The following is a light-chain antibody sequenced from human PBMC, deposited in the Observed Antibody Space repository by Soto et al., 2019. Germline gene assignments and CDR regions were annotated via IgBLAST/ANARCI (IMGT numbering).Light chain of an antibody. CDR1: QSVGSY. Sequence: ETVLTQSPDTLSLSPGERVTLSCRASQSVGSYLVWYQQKPGQAPMLLIYGASNRATGIPARFSGSGSGPDFTLTISSLEPEDFAVYCCQHRSNGFGQGTKLEIK. V-gene: IGKV3-11*01. CDR2: GAS. CDR3: QHRSNG. J-gene: IGKJ2*01.